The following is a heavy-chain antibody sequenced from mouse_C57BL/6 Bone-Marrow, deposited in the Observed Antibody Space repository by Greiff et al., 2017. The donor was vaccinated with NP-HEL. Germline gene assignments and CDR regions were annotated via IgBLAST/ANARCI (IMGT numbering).Heavy chain of an antibody. Sequence: QVQLQQSGAELVKPGASVKLSCKASGYTFTSYWMHWVKQRPGQGLEWIGMIHPNSGSTNYNEKFKSKATLTVDKSSSTAYMQLSSLTSEDSAVYYCARWGVTDWYFDVWGTGTTVTVSS. CDR3: ARWGVTDWYFDV. D-gene: IGHD2-2*01. J-gene: IGHJ1*03. CDR1: GYTFTSYW. CDR2: IHPNSGST. V-gene: IGHV1-64*01.